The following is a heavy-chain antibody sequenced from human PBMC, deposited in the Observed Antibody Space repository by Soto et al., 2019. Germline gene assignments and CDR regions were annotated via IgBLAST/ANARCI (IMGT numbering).Heavy chain of an antibody. J-gene: IGHJ4*02. Sequence: SVKVSCKASGGTFSSYAISWVRQAPGQGLEWMGGIIPIFGTANYAQKFQGRVTITADESTSTAYMELSSLRSEDTAVYYCALLSGGPYDSSGSSDYWGQGTLVTVSS. V-gene: IGHV1-69*13. D-gene: IGHD3-22*01. CDR3: ALLSGGPYDSSGSSDY. CDR1: GGTFSSYA. CDR2: IIPIFGTA.